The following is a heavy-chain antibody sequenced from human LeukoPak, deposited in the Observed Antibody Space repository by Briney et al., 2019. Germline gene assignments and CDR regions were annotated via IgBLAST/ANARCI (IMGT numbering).Heavy chain of an antibody. V-gene: IGHV4-31*03. J-gene: IGHJ5*02. CDR1: GGSISSGGYY. CDR3: ARAREVVPAAPQFDP. CDR2: IYYSGST. D-gene: IGHD2-2*01. Sequence: PSETLSLTCTVSGGSISSGGYYWSWIRQHPGKGLEWIGYIYYSGSTYYNPSLKSRVTISVDTSKNQFSLKLSSVTAADTAVYYCARAREVVPAAPQFDPWGQGTLVTVSS.